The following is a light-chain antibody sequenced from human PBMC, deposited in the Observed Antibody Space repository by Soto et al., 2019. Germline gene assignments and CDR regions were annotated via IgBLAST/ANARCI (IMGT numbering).Light chain of an antibody. CDR3: CSSAGSRV. J-gene: IGLJ3*02. CDR1: SSDVVSYNL. CDR2: EVS. Sequence: QSALTQPASVSGSPGQSITISCTGTSSDVVSYNLVSWYQQHPGKAPKLMIYEVSKRPSGVSNRFSGSKSGNTASLTISGLQAEDEADYYCCSSAGSRVFGGGTKLTVL. V-gene: IGLV2-23*02.